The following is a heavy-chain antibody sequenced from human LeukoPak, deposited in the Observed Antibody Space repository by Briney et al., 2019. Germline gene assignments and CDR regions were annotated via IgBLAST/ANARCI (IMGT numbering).Heavy chain of an antibody. J-gene: IGHJ4*02. V-gene: IGHV3-21*01. Sequence: GGSLRLSCAASGFSFSSYSMNWVRQAPGQGLEWVSSISSSSSYIYYADSVKGRFTISRDNAKNSLYLQMNSLRAEDTAVYYCAREGVKNPYFDYWGQGTLVTVSS. CDR1: GFSFSSYS. CDR2: ISSSSSYI. CDR3: AREGVKNPYFDY. D-gene: IGHD3-16*01.